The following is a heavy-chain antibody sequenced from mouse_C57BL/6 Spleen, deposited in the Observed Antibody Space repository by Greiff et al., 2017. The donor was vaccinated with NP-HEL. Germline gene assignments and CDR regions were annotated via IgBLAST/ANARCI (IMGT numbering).Heavy chain of an antibody. V-gene: IGHV1-75*01. D-gene: IGHD1-1*01. Sequence: VQLQQSGPELVKPGASVKISCKASGYTFTDYYINWVKQRPGQGLEWIGWIFPGSGSTYYNEKFKGKATLTVDKSSSTAYMLLSSLTSEDSAVYFCARSYYGSSFWFAYWGQGTLVTVSA. J-gene: IGHJ3*01. CDR1: GYTFTDYY. CDR2: IFPGSGST. CDR3: ARSYYGSSFWFAY.